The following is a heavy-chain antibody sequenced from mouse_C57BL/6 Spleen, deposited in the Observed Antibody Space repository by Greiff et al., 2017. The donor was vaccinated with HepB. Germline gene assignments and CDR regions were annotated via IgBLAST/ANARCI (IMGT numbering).Heavy chain of an antibody. CDR2: FYPGSGSI. J-gene: IGHJ4*01. CDR1: GYTFTEYT. D-gene: IGHD1-1*01. V-gene: IGHV1-62-2*01. CDR3: ARHEDPIYYYGSSYVGAMDY. Sequence: QVQLQQSGAELVKPGASVKLSCKASGYTFTEYTIHWVKQRSGQGLEWIGWFYPGSGSIKYNEKFKDKATLTADKSSSTVYMELSRLTSEDSAVYFCARHEDPIYYYGSSYVGAMDYWGQGTSVTVSS.